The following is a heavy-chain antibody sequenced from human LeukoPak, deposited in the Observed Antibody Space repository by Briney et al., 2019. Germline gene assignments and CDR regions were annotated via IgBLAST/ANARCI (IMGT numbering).Heavy chain of an antibody. J-gene: IGHJ6*02. CDR1: GFTFSSYA. CDR3: AKTRGSCYPPDCYYYYGMDV. CDR2: ISGSGGST. V-gene: IGHV3-23*01. D-gene: IGHD2-15*01. Sequence: PGGSLRLSCAASGFTFSSYAMSWVRQAPGKGLEWVSAISGSGGSTYYADSVKGRFTISRDNSKNTLYLQMNSLRAEDTAVYYCAKTRGSCYPPDCYYYYGMDVWGQGTTVTVSS.